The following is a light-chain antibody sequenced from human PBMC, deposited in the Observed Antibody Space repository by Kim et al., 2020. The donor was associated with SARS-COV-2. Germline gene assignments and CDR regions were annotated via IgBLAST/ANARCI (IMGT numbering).Light chain of an antibody. CDR3: QHRRTWPLT. CDR1: QYIDNW. J-gene: IGKJ2*01. CDR2: DAS. V-gene: IGKV3-11*01. Sequence: EIVLTQSPATLSLSPGERATLSCRASQYIDNWLAWHQQKPGQVPRLLIYDASNRATGIPARFSGSGSGTDFTLTISSLEPEDFAVYYCQHRRTWPLTFGQGTKLEI.